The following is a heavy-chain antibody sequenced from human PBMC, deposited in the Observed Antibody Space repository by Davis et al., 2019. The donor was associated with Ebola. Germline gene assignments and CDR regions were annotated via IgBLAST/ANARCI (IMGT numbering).Heavy chain of an antibody. V-gene: IGHV4-39*07. CDR2: IYYSGST. CDR1: GGSINDFKHY. CDR3: ARDLRTYYYDSSGYGSQYYFDY. J-gene: IGHJ4*02. D-gene: IGHD3-22*01. Sequence: GSLRLSCSVSGGSINDFKHYWGWIRQPPGKGLEWIGNIYYSGSTNYNPSLKSRVTISVDTSKNQFSLKLSSVTAADTAVYYCARDLRTYYYDSSGYGSQYYFDYWGQGTLVTVSS.